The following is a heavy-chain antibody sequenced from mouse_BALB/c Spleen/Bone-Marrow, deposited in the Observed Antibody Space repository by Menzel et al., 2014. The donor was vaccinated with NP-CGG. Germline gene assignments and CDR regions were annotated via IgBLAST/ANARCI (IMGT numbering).Heavy chain of an antibody. CDR1: GYTFTNYW. Sequence: QVQLKDSRAELAKPGASVKMSCKASGYTFTNYWMHWVKQRPGQGLEWIGYIDPNTYYTRYNQKFKDEATLTADKSSSTAYLQLSSLTSEDSAVYYCARYWDAYWGQGTLVTVSA. CDR2: IDPNTYYT. CDR3: ARYWDAY. V-gene: IGHV1-7*01. J-gene: IGHJ3*01. D-gene: IGHD4-1*01.